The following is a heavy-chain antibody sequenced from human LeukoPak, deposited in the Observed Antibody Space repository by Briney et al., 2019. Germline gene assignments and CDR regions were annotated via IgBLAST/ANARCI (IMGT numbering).Heavy chain of an antibody. CDR3: ARERRGWLQPTAHLDY. J-gene: IGHJ4*02. CDR1: GGSISSSSYY. CDR2: IYYSGST. V-gene: IGHV4-39*02. Sequence: SETLSLTCTVSGGSISSSSYYWGWIRQPPGKGLEWIGSIYYSGSTYYNPSLKSRVTISVDTSKNQFSLKLSSVTAADTAVYYCARERRGWLQPTAHLDYWGQGTLVTVSS. D-gene: IGHD5-24*01.